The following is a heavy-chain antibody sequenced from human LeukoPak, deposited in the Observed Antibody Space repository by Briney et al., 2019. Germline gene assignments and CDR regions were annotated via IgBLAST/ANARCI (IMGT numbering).Heavy chain of an antibody. CDR3: ARAALGRYLSGVDY. V-gene: IGHV3-74*01. D-gene: IGHD7-27*01. Sequence: GGSLRLSCAASGFAFSSYWMHWVRQAPGKGLVWVSRINSDGSSTSYADSVKGRFTISRDNAKNTLYLQMNSLRAEDTAVYYCARAALGRYLSGVDYWGQGTLVTVSS. J-gene: IGHJ4*02. CDR1: GFAFSSYW. CDR2: INSDGSST.